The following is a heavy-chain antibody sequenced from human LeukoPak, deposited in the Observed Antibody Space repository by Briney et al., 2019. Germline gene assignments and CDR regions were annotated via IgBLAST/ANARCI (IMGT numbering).Heavy chain of an antibody. Sequence: GGSLRLSCAASGFTFSSYSMNWVRQAPGKGLEWVSSISSSSSYIYYADSVKGRFTISRDNAKNSLYLQMNSLRAEDTAVYYCARGGWSRAVAGTVIDYWGQGTLVTVSS. CDR2: ISSSSSYI. CDR1: GFTFSSYS. J-gene: IGHJ4*02. V-gene: IGHV3-21*01. D-gene: IGHD6-19*01. CDR3: ARGGWSRAVAGTVIDY.